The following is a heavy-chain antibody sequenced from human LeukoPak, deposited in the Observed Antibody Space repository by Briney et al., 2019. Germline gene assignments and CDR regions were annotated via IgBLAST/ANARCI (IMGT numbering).Heavy chain of an antibody. CDR3: AKLWFGEPRAFDI. J-gene: IGHJ3*02. CDR2: IRYDGSNK. D-gene: IGHD3-10*01. CDR1: GFTFSSYG. V-gene: IGHV3-30*02. Sequence: GGSLRLSCAASGFTFSSYGMHWVRQAPGKGLEWVAFIRYDGSNKYYADSVKGRFTISRDNAKNSLYLQMNSLRAEDTAVYYCAKLWFGEPRAFDIWGQGTMVTVSS.